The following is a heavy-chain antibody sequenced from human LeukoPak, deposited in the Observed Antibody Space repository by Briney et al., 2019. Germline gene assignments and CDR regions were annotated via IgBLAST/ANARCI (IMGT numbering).Heavy chain of an antibody. CDR3: ARDSSGWLYYFDY. CDR1: GGSISTHY. J-gene: IGHJ4*02. CDR2: VYHSGTT. V-gene: IGHV4-59*11. D-gene: IGHD6-19*01. Sequence: SETLSLTCTVSGGSISTHYWSWIRQPPGKGLEWIGYVYHSGTTNYNPSLKSRLTISVDTSKNQFSLRLSSVTAADTAVYCCARDSSGWLYYFDYWGQGALVTVSS.